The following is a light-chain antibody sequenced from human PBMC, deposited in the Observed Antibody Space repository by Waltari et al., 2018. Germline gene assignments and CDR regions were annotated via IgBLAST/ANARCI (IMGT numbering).Light chain of an antibody. CDR3: QQYGNSPPTI. Sequence: EIVLTQSPGTLSLSPGERATLSCTTSQSVSSNYLAWYLQKPGQAPRLLIYDTSKRASGIPDRFSGNGSGTDFALTISRLEPEDFALYYCQQYGNSPPTIFGGGTKVEIK. CDR1: QSVSSNY. J-gene: IGKJ4*01. CDR2: DTS. V-gene: IGKV3-20*01.